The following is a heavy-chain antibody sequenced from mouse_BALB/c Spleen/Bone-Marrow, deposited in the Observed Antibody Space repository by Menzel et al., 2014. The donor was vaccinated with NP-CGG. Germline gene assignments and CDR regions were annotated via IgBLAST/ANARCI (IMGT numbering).Heavy chain of an antibody. CDR3: ARPPYYYGSSYYWYFDV. CDR1: GYTFTDYY. V-gene: IGHV1-84*02. CDR2: IYPGGGNT. Sequence: VQLQQSGPELVKPGASVKISCKASGYTFTDYYINWVKQKPGQGLEWIGWIYPGGGNTKYNEKFKGKATLTVDTSSSTAYMQLSSLTSEDTAVYFRARPPYYYGSSYYWYFDVWGAGTTVTVAS. J-gene: IGHJ1*01. D-gene: IGHD1-1*01.